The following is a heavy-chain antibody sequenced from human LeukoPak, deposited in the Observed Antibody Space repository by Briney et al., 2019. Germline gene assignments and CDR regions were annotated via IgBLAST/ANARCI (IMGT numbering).Heavy chain of an antibody. D-gene: IGHD6-19*01. CDR3: ASSSGWANLDY. Sequence: SETLSLTCTVSGGSVSSSYWSWIRQPPGKGLEWIGFIYYTGSTNYNPSLKSRVTISVDTSKNQFSLKLSSVTAADTAAYYCASSSGWANLDYWGQGTLVTVSS. V-gene: IGHV4-59*02. CDR2: IYYTGST. J-gene: IGHJ4*02. CDR1: GGSVSSSY.